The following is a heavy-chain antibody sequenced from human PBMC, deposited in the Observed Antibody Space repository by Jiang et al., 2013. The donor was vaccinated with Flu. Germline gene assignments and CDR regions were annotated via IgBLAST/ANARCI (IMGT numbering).Heavy chain of an antibody. D-gene: IGHD3-10*01. J-gene: IGHJ6*04. V-gene: IGHV4-31*01. CDR3: ARASIWFGEFNGMDV. Sequence: GLVKPSQTLSLTCTVSGGSISSGGYYWSWIRQHPGKGLEWIGYIYYSGSTYYNPSLKSLVTISVDTSKNQFSLKLSSVTAADTAVYYCARASIWFGEFNGMDVWGKGTTVTVSS. CDR1: GGSISSGGYY. CDR2: IYYSGST.